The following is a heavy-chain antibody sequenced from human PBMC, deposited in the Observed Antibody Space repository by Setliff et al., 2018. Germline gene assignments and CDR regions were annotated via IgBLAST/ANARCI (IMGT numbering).Heavy chain of an antibody. Sequence: SETLSLTCTVSGDSISSRRNYWGWFRQPAGKELEWIGQIYTSWSTNYNPSLKSRVTISLDTSKNQFSLSLASVTAEDTAVYYCARMSGFQYIDVWDKGTTVTVSS. V-gene: IGHV4-61*09. CDR1: GDSISSRRNY. J-gene: IGHJ6*03. CDR3: ARMSGFQYIDV. CDR2: IYTSWST. D-gene: IGHD3-3*01.